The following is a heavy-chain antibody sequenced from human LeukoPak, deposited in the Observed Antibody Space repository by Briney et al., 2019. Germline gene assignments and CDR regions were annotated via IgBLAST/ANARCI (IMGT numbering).Heavy chain of an antibody. CDR1: GGSFSAYY. CDR3: ARGGALRYFDWLPNAFDI. J-gene: IGHJ3*02. V-gene: IGHV4-34*01. CDR2: INHSGST. D-gene: IGHD3-9*01. Sequence: SETLSLTCAVYGGSFSAYYWSWIRQPPGKGLEWVGEINHSGSTSYNPSLESRLTISLDPFKNQFSLNLSSVTAADTAVYYCARGGALRYFDWLPNAFDIWGQGTMVTVSS.